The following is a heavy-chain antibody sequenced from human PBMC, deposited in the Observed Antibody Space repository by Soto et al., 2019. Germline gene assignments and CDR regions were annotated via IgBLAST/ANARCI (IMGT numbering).Heavy chain of an antibody. D-gene: IGHD3-16*02. V-gene: IGHV4-30-4*01. J-gene: IGHJ4*02. CDR2: IYYSWST. CDR3: AREGGVSSDGLYCFDS. CDR1: GGSITSDNY. Sequence: SETLSLTCTVSGGSITSDNYWSWIRQPPGKGLEWIGRIYYSWSTDYNPSLKSRLAISIDTSKNLFSLKLHSVTAADTAVYFCAREGGVSSDGLYCFDSWGQGSLVTVSS.